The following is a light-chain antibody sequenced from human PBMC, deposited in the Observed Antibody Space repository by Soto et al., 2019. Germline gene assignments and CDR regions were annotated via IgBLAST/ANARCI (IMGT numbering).Light chain of an antibody. CDR2: KVS. CDR1: QSLVYSDGNTY. Sequence: DVVMTPSPLSLPVTLGQPASISCRSSQSLVYSDGNTYLNWFQQRPGQSPRRLIYKVSNRDSGGQDRFSGGGSGADFTLKISRVEAEDVGVYYCMQGTHWPPWTFGQGTKVEIK. CDR3: MQGTHWPPWT. J-gene: IGKJ1*01. V-gene: IGKV2-30*01.